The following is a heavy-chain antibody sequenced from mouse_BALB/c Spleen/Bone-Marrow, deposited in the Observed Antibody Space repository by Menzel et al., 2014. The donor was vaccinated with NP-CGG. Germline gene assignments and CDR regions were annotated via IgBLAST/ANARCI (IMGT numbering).Heavy chain of an antibody. CDR2: IWAGGST. V-gene: IGHV2-9*02. J-gene: IGHJ3*01. D-gene: IGHD1-1*01. Sequence: VKLQEPGPGLVAPSQSLSITCTVSEFSLTSYGVHWVRQPPGKGLEWLGVIWAGGSTNYNSALMSRLSISKDNSKSQVFLKMNSLQTDDTAMYYCARGGSSRAWFAYWGQGTLVTVSA. CDR3: ARGGSSRAWFAY. CDR1: EFSLTSYG.